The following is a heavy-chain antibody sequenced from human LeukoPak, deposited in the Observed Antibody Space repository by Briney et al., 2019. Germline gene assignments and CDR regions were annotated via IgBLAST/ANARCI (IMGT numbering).Heavy chain of an antibody. D-gene: IGHD1-26*01. CDR2: IYHSGST. CDR1: GGSISVPNW. J-gene: IGHJ4*02. Sequence: PSETLSLTCAVSGGSISVPNWWSWVRQPPGKGLEWIGEIYHSGSTNYNPSLKSRVTISVDTSKNQFSLKLSSVTAADTAVYYCARNYWGPTSSFDYWGQGTLVTVSS. CDR3: ARNYWGPTSSFDY. V-gene: IGHV4-4*02.